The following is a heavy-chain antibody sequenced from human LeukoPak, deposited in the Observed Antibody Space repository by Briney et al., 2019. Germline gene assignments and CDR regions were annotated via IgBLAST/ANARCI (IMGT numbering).Heavy chain of an antibody. CDR1: GFTFSSYW. CDR2: INQDGSQK. CDR3: ARALAAAGSY. D-gene: IGHD6-25*01. V-gene: IGHV3-7*01. Sequence: GGSLRLSCAASGFTFSSYWMHWVRQAPGKGLEWVANINQDGSQKYYVDSVKGRFTISRDNAKNSLYLQMDSLRAEDTAVYYCARALAAAGSYWGQGTLVTVSS. J-gene: IGHJ4*02.